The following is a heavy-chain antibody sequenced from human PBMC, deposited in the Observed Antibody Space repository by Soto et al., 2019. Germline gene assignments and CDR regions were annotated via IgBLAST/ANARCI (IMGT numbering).Heavy chain of an antibody. D-gene: IGHD3-10*01. CDR3: ARHRGPLREGGFDY. J-gene: IGHJ4*02. CDR2: ISTGGGTT. Sequence: GGSLRLSCAASGSPLSTFAMSWVRQAPGKGLEWVSSISTGGGTTYYADSVKGRFTISRDNSKNTLYLQMNSLRAEDTAVYYCARHRGPLREGGFDYWGQGTLVTVSS. CDR1: GSPLSTFA. V-gene: IGHV3-23*01.